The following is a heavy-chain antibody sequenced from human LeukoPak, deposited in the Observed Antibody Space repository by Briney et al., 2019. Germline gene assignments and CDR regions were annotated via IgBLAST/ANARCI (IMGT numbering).Heavy chain of an antibody. V-gene: IGHV4-59*12. CDR1: GGSISSYY. CDR2: IYYSGST. J-gene: IGHJ6*02. CDR3: ARGTRFLAMNYYYYGMDV. D-gene: IGHD3-3*01. Sequence: PSETLSLTCTVSGGSISSYYWSWIRQPPGKGLEWIGYIYYSGSTNYNPSLKSRVTISVDRSKNQFSLKLSSVTAADTAVYYCARGTRFLAMNYYYYGMDVWGQGTTVTVSS.